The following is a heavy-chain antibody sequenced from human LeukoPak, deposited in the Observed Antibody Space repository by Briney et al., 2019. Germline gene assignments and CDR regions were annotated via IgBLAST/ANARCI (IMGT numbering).Heavy chain of an antibody. CDR3: ARDYYCSGGSCRKNWFDP. V-gene: IGHV3-21*01. D-gene: IGHD2-15*01. CDR2: ISSSSSYI. J-gene: IGHJ5*02. CDR1: GFTFSSYS. Sequence: GGSLRLSCAASGFTFSSYSMNWVRQAPGKGLEWVSSISSSSSYIYYADSVKGRFTISRDNAKNSLYLQMNSLRAEDTAVYYCARDYYCSGGSCRKNWFDPWGQGTLVTVSS.